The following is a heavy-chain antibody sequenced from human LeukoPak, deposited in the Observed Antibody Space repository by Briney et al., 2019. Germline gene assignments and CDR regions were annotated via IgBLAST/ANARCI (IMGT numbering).Heavy chain of an antibody. J-gene: IGHJ3*02. CDR3: ARRTGGARLRGAFDI. CDR1: GGSFSGYY. V-gene: IGHV4-34*01. D-gene: IGHD1-14*01. CDR2: INHSGSA. Sequence: SETLSLTCAVYGGSFSGYYWSWIRQPPGKGLEWIGEINHSGSANYNPSLKSRVTISVDTSKNQFSLKLSSVTAADTAVYYCARRTGGARLRGAFDIWGQGTMVTVSS.